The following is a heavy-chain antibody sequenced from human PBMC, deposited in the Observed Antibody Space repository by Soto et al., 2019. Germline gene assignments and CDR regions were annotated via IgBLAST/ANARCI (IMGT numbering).Heavy chain of an antibody. CDR2: INHSGST. CDR3: ARFSGGRAARPGDYFVY. J-gene: IGHJ4*02. Sequence: QVQLQQWGAGLLKPSETLSLTCAVYGGSFSGYYWSWIRQPPGKGLEWIGEINHSGSTNYNPSLKSRVTMSVDTSKNQFSLKLSSVTAADTAVYYCARFSGGRAARPGDYFVYWGQGTLVSVSP. CDR1: GGSFSGYY. D-gene: IGHD6-6*01. V-gene: IGHV4-34*01.